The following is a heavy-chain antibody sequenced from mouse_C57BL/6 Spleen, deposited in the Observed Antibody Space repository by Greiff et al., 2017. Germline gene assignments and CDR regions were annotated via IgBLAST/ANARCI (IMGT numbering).Heavy chain of an antibody. CDR1: GYAFSSYW. CDR3: ASSYYYYGSSNYFDY. D-gene: IGHD1-1*01. V-gene: IGHV1-80*01. Sequence: QVQLQQSGAELVKPGASVKISCKASGYAFSSYWMNWVKQRPGKGLEWIGQIYPGDGDTNYNGKFKGKATLTADKSSSTAYMQLSSLTSEDSAVYFGASSYYYYGSSNYFDYWGQGTTLTVSS. CDR2: IYPGDGDT. J-gene: IGHJ2*01.